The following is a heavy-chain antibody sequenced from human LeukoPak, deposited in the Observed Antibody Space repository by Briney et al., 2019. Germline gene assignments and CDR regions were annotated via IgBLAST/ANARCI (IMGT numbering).Heavy chain of an antibody. Sequence: PGGSLRLSCAASGFTFSSYSMNWVRQAPGKGLEWVSFIRSSSSYIYYADSVKGRFTISRDNAKNSLYLQMNSLRVEDTAVYYCARIAFYGDYCDYWGQGTLVTASS. D-gene: IGHD4-17*01. CDR3: ARIAFYGDYCDY. V-gene: IGHV3-21*01. J-gene: IGHJ4*02. CDR1: GFTFSSYS. CDR2: IRSSSSYI.